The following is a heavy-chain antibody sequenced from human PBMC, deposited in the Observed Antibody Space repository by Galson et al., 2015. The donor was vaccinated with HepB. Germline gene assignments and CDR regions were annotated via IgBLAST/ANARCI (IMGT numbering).Heavy chain of an antibody. D-gene: IGHD2-21*01. V-gene: IGHV3-73*01. Sequence: SLRLSCAASGFTFSGSAMHWVRQASGKGLEWVGRIRSRGNNYATAYAVSVKGRFTVSRDDSKNTAYPQMNSLKTEDTAVYYCTSPSRAYCGGDCPNDAFDIWGQGTVVTVSS. J-gene: IGHJ3*02. CDR2: IRSRGNNYAT. CDR3: TSPSRAYCGGDCPNDAFDI. CDR1: GFTFSGSA.